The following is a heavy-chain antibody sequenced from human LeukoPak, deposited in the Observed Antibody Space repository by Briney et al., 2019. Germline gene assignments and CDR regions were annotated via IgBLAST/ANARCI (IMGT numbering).Heavy chain of an antibody. J-gene: IGHJ4*02. CDR2: ISGSGGST. CDR1: GFTFSSFA. D-gene: IGHD4-17*01. V-gene: IGHV3-23*01. CDR3: AKDLPDYGDYIEGY. Sequence: GGSLRLSCAASGFTFSSFAMSWVRQAPGKGLDWVSTISGSGGSTNYADSVKGRFTFSRDNSKNTLYLQMNSLRAEDTAVYYCAKDLPDYGDYIEGYWGQGTLVTISS.